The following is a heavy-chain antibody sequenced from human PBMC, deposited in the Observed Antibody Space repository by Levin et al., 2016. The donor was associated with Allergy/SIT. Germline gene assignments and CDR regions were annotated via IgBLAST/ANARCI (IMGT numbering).Heavy chain of an antibody. Sequence: ASVKVSCKASGYTFTNYDINWVRQATGQGLEWMGWMNPNSGDAGYAQKFQGRVSMTRNTSITTAYMELSGLRSEDTAVYYCARSLAAIKSGSSPFDYWGQGTLVTVSA. V-gene: IGHV1-8*01. J-gene: IGHJ4*02. CDR3: ARSLAAIKSGSSPFDY. D-gene: IGHD1-26*01. CDR2: MNPNSGDA. CDR1: GYTFTNYD.